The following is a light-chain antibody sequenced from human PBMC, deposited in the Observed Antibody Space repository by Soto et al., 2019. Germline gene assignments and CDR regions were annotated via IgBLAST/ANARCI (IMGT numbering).Light chain of an antibody. CDR1: DNIVHW. CDR3: QHYNSFSRT. CDR2: KAA. Sequence: IQMTQSPSSLSASVGDRVTITCRASDNIVHWVAWYQQKPGKAPKLLIYKAANLADEVPSRFAGSGSGTDFTLTITRLQPDDFATYYCQHYNSFSRTFGQGTKVDI. V-gene: IGKV1-5*03. J-gene: IGKJ1*01.